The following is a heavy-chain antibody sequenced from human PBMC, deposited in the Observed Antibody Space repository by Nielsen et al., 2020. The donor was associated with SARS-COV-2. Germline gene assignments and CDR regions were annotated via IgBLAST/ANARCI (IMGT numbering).Heavy chain of an antibody. V-gene: IGHV1-69*06. CDR1: GYTFISYG. CDR2: IIPIFGTA. CDR3: ASTQRGYSGYDSNYYYGMDV. J-gene: IGHJ6*02. D-gene: IGHD5-12*01. Sequence: SVKVFCKASGYTFISYGISWVRQAPGQGLEWMGGIIPIFGTANYAQKFQGRVTITADKSTSTAYMELSRLRSEDTAVYYCASTQRGYSGYDSNYYYGMDVWGQGTTVTVSS.